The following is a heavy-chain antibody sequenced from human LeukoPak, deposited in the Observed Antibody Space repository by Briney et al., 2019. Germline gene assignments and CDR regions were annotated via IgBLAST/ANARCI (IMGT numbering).Heavy chain of an antibody. CDR3: ARVSWYGSKYYFDY. J-gene: IGHJ4*02. Sequence: PSETLSLTCTVSGGSLSSYYWSWIRQPPGKGLGWIGYIYYSGSTNYNPSLKSRVTISVDTSKDQFSLKLSSVTAADTAVYYCARVSWYGSKYYFDYWGQGTLVTVSS. D-gene: IGHD6-13*01. CDR2: IYYSGST. CDR1: GGSLSSYY. V-gene: IGHV4-59*01.